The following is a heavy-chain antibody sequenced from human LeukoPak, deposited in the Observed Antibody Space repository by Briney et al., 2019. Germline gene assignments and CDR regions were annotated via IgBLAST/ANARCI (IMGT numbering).Heavy chain of an antibody. CDR1: GGSISSYY. V-gene: IGHV4-59*01. J-gene: IGHJ4*02. CDR3: AREKSSGWYGGDFDY. CDR2: IFYSGST. Sequence: SETLSLNCTVSGGSISSYYWSWIRQPPGEGLEWIGYIFYSGSTNYNPSLKSRVTISVDTSKSQFSLNLSSVTAADTAVYYCAREKSSGWYGGDFDYWGQGTLVTVSS. D-gene: IGHD6-19*01.